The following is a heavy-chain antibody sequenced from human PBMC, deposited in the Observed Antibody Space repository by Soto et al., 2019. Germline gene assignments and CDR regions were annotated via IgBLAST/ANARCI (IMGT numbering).Heavy chain of an antibody. J-gene: IGHJ4*02. CDR1: GFTFSSYG. D-gene: IGHD4-17*01. V-gene: IGHV3-30*18. CDR2: ILYDGSKK. CDR3: AKDRGALRWSEEHYYFDY. Sequence: GGSLRLSCAASGFTFSSYGMHWVRQAPGKGLEWVAVILYDGSKKYYADSMKGRFTISRDNSKNTLYLQMNSLRAEDTALYYCAKDRGALRWSEEHYYFDYWGQGSLVTVSS.